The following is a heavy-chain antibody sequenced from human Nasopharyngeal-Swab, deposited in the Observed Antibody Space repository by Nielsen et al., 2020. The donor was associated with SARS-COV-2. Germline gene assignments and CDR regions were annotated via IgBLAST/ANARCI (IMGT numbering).Heavy chain of an antibody. J-gene: IGHJ4*02. CDR3: ARDLHEYGLGLYYFDY. D-gene: IGHD3-10*01. CDR2: IYYSGST. V-gene: IGHV4-30-4*01. Sequence: WIRQPPGKGLEWIGYIYYSGSTYYNPSLKSRVTISVDTSKNQFSLKLSSVTAADTAVYYCARDLHEYGLGLYYFDYWGQGTLVTVSS.